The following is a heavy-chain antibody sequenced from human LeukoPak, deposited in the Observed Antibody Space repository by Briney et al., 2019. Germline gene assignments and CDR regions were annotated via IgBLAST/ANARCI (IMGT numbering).Heavy chain of an antibody. V-gene: IGHV3-73*01. D-gene: IGHD4-17*01. CDR3: TGGTTVTTLDY. CDR1: GFTFSGSA. J-gene: IGHJ4*02. Sequence: GGSLKLSCVPSGFTFSGSAMHWVRQASGKGLEWVARIRSKAGSYATEYAASVKGRFTISREDSKNTAYLQMNSLKTEDTAVYYCTGGTTVTTLDYWGQGTLVTVSS. CDR2: IRSKAGSYAT.